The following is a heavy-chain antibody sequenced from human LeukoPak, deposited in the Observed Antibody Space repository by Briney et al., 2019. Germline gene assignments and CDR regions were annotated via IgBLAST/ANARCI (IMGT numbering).Heavy chain of an antibody. CDR3: ARESGYDFWSGYRTS. CDR2: INHSGST. CDR1: GGSFSGYY. D-gene: IGHD3-3*01. J-gene: IGHJ5*02. V-gene: IGHV4-34*01. Sequence: KSSETLSLTCAVYGGSFSGYYWSWIRQPPGKGLEWIGEINHSGSTNYNPSLKSRVTISVDTSKNQFSLKLSSVTAADTAVYCCARESGYDFWSGYRTSWGQGTLVTVSS.